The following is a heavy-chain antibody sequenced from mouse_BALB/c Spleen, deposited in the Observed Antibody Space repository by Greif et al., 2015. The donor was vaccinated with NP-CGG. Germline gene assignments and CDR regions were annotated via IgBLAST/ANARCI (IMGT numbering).Heavy chain of an antibody. J-gene: IGHJ2*02. CDR1: GYTFTSYY. Sequence: LVESGAELVKPGASVKLPCRASGYTFTSYYMYWVKQRPGQGLEWIGEINPSNGGTNFNEKFKSKATLTVDKYSSTAYMQLSSLTSDDSAVYYCTRQEDYWGQGTSLTVSS. D-gene: IGHD2-4*01. CDR3: TRQEDY. CDR2: INPSNGGT. V-gene: IGHV1S81*02.